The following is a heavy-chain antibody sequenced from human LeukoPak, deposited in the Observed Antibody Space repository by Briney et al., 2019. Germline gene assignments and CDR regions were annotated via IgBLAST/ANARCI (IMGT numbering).Heavy chain of an antibody. J-gene: IGHJ3*02. CDR3: ARGRPGDDAFDI. Sequence: ASVKVSCKASGYTFTSYYMHWVRQAPGQGLEWMGIINPSGGSTSHAQKFQGRVTMTRDTSTSTVYTELSSLRSEDTAVYYCARGRPGDDAFDIWGQGTMVTVSS. CDR2: INPSGGST. V-gene: IGHV1-46*01. D-gene: IGHD7-27*01. CDR1: GYTFTSYY.